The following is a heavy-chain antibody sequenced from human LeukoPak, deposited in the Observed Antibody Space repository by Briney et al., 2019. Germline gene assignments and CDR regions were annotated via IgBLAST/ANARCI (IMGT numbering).Heavy chain of an antibody. CDR1: GFTFSSYT. CDR3: ARDGAAGTNRYYYYYMDV. V-gene: IGHV3-30*04. CDR2: ISYDGSNK. D-gene: IGHD6-13*01. J-gene: IGHJ6*03. Sequence: PGGSLRLSCAASGFTFSSYTMHWVRQAPGKGLEWVAVISYDGSNKYYADSVKGRFTISRDNSKNTLYLQMNSLRAEDTAVYYCARDGAAGTNRYYYYYMDVWGKGTTVTVSS.